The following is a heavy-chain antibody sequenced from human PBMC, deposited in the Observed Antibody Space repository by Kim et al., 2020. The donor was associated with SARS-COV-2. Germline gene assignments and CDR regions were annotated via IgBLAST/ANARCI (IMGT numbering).Heavy chain of an antibody. CDR3: ARGAVVITTRYYYYGMDV. CDR2: ISAYNGNT. V-gene: IGHV1-18*01. Sequence: ASVKVSCKASGYTFTSYGISWVRQAPGQGLEWMGWISAYNGNTNYAQKLQGRVTMTTDTSTSTAYMELRSLRSDDTAVYYCARGAVVITTRYYYYGMDVWGQGTTVTVSS. CDR1: GYTFTSYG. D-gene: IGHD3-22*01. J-gene: IGHJ6*02.